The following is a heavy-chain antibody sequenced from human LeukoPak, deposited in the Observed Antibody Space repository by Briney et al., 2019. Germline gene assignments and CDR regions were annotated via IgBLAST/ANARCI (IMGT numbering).Heavy chain of an antibody. D-gene: IGHD5-12*01. J-gene: IGHJ5*02. CDR1: GGSISSSSYY. V-gene: IGHV4-39*07. CDR2: IYYSGST. CDR3: ARRVATASPWFDP. Sequence: PSETLSLTCTVSGGSISSSSYYWGWIRQPPGKGLEWIGSIYYSGSTYYNPSLKSRVIISVDTSKNQFSLKLSSVTAADTAVYYCARRVATASPWFDPWGQGTLVTVSS.